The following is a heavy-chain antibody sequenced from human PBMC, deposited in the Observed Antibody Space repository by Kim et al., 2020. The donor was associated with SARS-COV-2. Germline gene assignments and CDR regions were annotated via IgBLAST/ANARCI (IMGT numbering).Heavy chain of an antibody. CDR1: GGSISSSSYY. V-gene: IGHV4-39*01. Sequence: SETLSLTCTVSGGSISSSSYYWGWIRQPPGKGLEWIGSIYYSGSTYYNPSLKSRVTISVDTSKYQFSLQLSSVTAADTAVYYCARGSSGSYLVDAFDIWGQGTMVNVAS. J-gene: IGHJ3*02. D-gene: IGHD1-26*01. CDR3: ARGSSGSYLVDAFDI. CDR2: IYYSGST.